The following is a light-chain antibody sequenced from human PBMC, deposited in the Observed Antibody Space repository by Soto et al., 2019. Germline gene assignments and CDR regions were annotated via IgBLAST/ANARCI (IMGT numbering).Light chain of an antibody. CDR2: DAS. J-gene: IGKJ3*01. Sequence: EIVLTQSPATLSLSPGEGATLSCRASQSLSRYLAWYQQKPGQPPRLLIYDASNRATGVPARFSGIGSGTDFTLILSSLEPEDFAVYYCQQRSHWPGTFGPGTKVEIK. CDR1: QSLSRY. V-gene: IGKV3-11*01. CDR3: QQRSHWPGT.